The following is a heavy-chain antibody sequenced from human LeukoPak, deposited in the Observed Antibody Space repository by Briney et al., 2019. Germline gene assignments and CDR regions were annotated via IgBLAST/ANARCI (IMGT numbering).Heavy chain of an antibody. V-gene: IGHV4-4*07. D-gene: IGHD1-1*01. CDR3: ARWDRTREYFPH. CDR2: IYTSGNT. Sequence: SETLSLTCTVSGASISSYYWSWIRQPAGKGLEWVGRIYTSGNTNYNSSLKSRVTVSVDTSKNHFSLKLNSVTAADTAVYYCARWDRTREYFPHWGQGTLVTVSS. J-gene: IGHJ1*01. CDR1: GASISSYY.